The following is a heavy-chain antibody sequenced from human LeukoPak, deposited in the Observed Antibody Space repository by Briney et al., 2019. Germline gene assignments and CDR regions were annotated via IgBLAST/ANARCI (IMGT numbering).Heavy chain of an antibody. V-gene: IGHV4-39*01. D-gene: IGHD3-22*01. Sequence: PSETLSLTCTVSGCSISSSSYYWGWIRQPPGKGLEWIGSIYYSGSTYYNPSLKSRVTISVDTSKNQFSLKLSSVTAADTAVYYCASPTYYYDSSGYPPLHYYMDVWGKGTTVTVSS. CDR2: IYYSGST. J-gene: IGHJ6*03. CDR1: GCSISSSSYY. CDR3: ASPTYYYDSSGYPPLHYYMDV.